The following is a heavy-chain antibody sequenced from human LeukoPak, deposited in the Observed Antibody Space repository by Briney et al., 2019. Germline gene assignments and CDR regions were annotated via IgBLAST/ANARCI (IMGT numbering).Heavy chain of an antibody. CDR3: ARYSMRNTDYYYYGMDV. CDR2: LNSSGGST. V-gene: IGHV1-46*01. D-gene: IGHD2/OR15-2a*01. CDR1: GYIFTDYY. Sequence: ASVKVSCKTSGYIFTDYYIHWVRQAPGQGLEWVGILNSSGGSTTYAQKFQGRITMTRDASTSTVYMELRSLRSEDTAVYYCARYSMRNTDYYYYGMDVWGQGTTVTVSS. J-gene: IGHJ6*02.